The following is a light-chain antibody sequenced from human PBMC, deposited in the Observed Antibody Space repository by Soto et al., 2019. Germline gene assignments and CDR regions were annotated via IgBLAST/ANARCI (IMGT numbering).Light chain of an antibody. Sequence: DIQMTQSPSTLSASVGDRVTITCRASQSISSWLAWYQQKPGKAPKLLIYKASYLESGVPSMFSGSGSGTEFTLNISSLQPDDFATYYCLQYNNWGTFGQGTKVEI. CDR2: KAS. CDR1: QSISSW. V-gene: IGKV1-5*03. CDR3: LQYNNWGT. J-gene: IGKJ1*01.